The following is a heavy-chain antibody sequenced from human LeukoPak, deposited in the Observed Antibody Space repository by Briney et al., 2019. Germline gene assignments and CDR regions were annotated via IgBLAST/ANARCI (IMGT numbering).Heavy chain of an antibody. Sequence: SETLSLTCTVSGGSINSYCWSWVRQSPGKGLEWIGYIYYSGSTNYNPSLKSRLTISVDTSKNQFSLKLSSVTAADTAVYYCARSSAHAAMPFDYWGQGTLVAVSS. CDR2: IYYSGST. V-gene: IGHV4-59*08. D-gene: IGHD2-2*01. CDR3: ARSSAHAAMPFDY. J-gene: IGHJ4*02. CDR1: GGSINSYC.